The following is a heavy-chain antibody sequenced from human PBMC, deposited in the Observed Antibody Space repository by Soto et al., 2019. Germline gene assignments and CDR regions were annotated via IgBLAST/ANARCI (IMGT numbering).Heavy chain of an antibody. D-gene: IGHD1-1*01. V-gene: IGHV3-21*01. Sequence: GGSLRLSCEASGFTFNDYSMDWVRQAPEKGLEWVSSISSSGTYIYYADSVKGRFAISRDNANNVMYLQMDTLRAEDTAVYYCARGGLEPFDYWGQGALVTVSS. CDR3: ARGGLEPFDY. CDR1: GFTFNDYS. CDR2: ISSSGTYI. J-gene: IGHJ4*02.